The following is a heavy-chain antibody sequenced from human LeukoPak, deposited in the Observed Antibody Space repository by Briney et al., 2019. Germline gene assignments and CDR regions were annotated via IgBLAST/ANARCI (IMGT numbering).Heavy chain of an antibody. V-gene: IGHV5-51*01. J-gene: IGHJ1*01. CDR3: ARQEGYCSSTSCQQGYFQH. D-gene: IGHD2-2*01. Sequence: GESLKISCKGSGYSFTSYWIGWVRQMPGKGLEWMGIIYPGDSDTRYSPSFQGQVTISADKSISTAYLQWSSLKASDTAMYYCARQEGYCSSTSCQQGYFQHWGQGTLVTVSS. CDR1: GYSFTSYW. CDR2: IYPGDSDT.